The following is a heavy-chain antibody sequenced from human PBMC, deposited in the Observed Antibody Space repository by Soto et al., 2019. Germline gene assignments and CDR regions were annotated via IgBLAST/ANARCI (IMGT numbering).Heavy chain of an antibody. CDR3: ARGVEGYSSGWYVRVRYFDY. D-gene: IGHD6-19*01. CDR1: GYTFTSYG. V-gene: IGHV1-18*01. J-gene: IGHJ4*02. Sequence: ASVKVSCKASGYTFTSYGISWVRQAPGQGLEWMGWISAYNGNTNYAQKLQGRVTMTTDTSTRPAYMELRSLRSDDTAVYYCARGVEGYSSGWYVRVRYFDYWGQGTLVTVSS. CDR2: ISAYNGNT.